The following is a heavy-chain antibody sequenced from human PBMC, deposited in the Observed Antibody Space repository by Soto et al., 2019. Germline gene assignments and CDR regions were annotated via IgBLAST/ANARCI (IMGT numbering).Heavy chain of an antibody. Sequence: PGGTLRISCAAPRFTLSSYWMYCVLQAPGKGLVWVSRIKGDGSETNDVDSVKGGFTISRDNAKNTLYLQLNSLRAEDTAFYSCLRRNSGDGYLVYWGPGTRVTV. D-gene: IGHD5-12*01. V-gene: IGHV3-74*01. CDR2: IKGDGSET. CDR1: RFTLSSYW. CDR3: LRRNSGDGYLVY. J-gene: IGHJ4*02.